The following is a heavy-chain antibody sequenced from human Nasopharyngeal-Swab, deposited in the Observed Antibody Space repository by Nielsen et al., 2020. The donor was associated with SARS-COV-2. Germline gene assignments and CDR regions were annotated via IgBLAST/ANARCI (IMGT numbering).Heavy chain of an antibody. J-gene: IGHJ4*02. CDR2: IFGGGST. V-gene: IGHV3-53*04. CDR3: AGGADGYNYRSDY. D-gene: IGHD5-24*01. Sequence: WIRQPPGKGLEWVSVIFGGGSTYHANSLRGRFTISRHDSKNTLYLQMNDLRTEDTAMYYCAGGADGYNYRSDYWGQGTLVTVS.